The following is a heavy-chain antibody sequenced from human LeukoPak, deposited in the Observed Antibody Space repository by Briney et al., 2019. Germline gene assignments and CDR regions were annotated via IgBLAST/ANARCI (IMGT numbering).Heavy chain of an antibody. D-gene: IGHD3-22*01. CDR3: ANPTYYYDSSGYSFDY. CDR2: ISGSGGST. J-gene: IGHJ4*02. CDR1: GFTFSSYA. V-gene: IGHV3-23*01. Sequence: AGGSLRLSCAASGFTFSSYAMSWVRQAPGKGLEWVSAISGSGGSTYYADSVKGRFTISRDNSKNTLYLQMNSLRAEDTAVYYCANPTYYYDSSGYSFDYWGQGTLVTVSS.